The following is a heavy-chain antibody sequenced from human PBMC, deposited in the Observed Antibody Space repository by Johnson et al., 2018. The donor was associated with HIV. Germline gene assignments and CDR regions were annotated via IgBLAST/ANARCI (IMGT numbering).Heavy chain of an antibody. J-gene: IGHJ3*01. Sequence: QVQLVESGGGVVQPGKSLRLSCAASGFTFSNYAMHWVRQAPGKGLEWVAGIWYDGTTKYYSDSVKGRFTISRDNSKNTLYLQMNSLSAEDTAVYYCAKDLSWGAAGTGNAFDVWGQGTMVTVSS. V-gene: IGHV3-33*06. D-gene: IGHD6-13*01. CDR3: AKDLSWGAAGTGNAFDV. CDR1: GFTFSNYA. CDR2: IWYDGTTK.